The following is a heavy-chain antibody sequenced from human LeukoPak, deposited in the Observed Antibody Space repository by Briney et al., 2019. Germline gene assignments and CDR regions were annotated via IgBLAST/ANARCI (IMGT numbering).Heavy chain of an antibody. J-gene: IGHJ1*01. D-gene: IGHD6-19*01. CDR3: ARDAVSYSSGYDEYFQH. CDR2: ISSSSSYI. Sequence: GGSLRLSCAASGFTFSSYSMNWVRQAPGKGLEWVSSISSSSSYIYYADSVKGRFTISRDNAKNSLYLQMNSLRAEDTAVYYCARDAVSYSSGYDEYFQHWGQGTPVTVSS. CDR1: GFTFSSYS. V-gene: IGHV3-21*01.